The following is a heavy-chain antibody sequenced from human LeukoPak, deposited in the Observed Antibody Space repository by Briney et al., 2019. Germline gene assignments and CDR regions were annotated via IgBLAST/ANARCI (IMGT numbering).Heavy chain of an antibody. Sequence: GGSLRLSCAASGFTFDDYAMHWVRQAPGKGLEWVSLISWDGGGTYYADSVKGRFTISRDNSKNSLYLQMNSLRAEDTALYYCAKVAVVTANYYYFDYWGQGTLVTVSS. V-gene: IGHV3-43D*03. J-gene: IGHJ4*02. CDR3: AKVAVVTANYYYFDY. D-gene: IGHD2-21*02. CDR2: ISWDGGGT. CDR1: GFTFDDYA.